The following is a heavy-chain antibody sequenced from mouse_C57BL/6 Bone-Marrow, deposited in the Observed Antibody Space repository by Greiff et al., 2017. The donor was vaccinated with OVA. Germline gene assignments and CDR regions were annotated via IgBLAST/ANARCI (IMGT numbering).Heavy chain of an antibody. CDR3: ARPYDGYSYFDV. J-gene: IGHJ1*03. CDR1: GFSLTSYG. V-gene: IGHV2-2*01. CDR2: IWSGGST. D-gene: IGHD2-3*01. Sequence: QVQLQQSGPGLVQPSQSLSITCTVSGFSLTSYGVHWVRQSPGKGLEWLGVIWSGGSTDYNAAFISRLSISKDNSKSQVFFKMNSLQADDTAIYYCARPYDGYSYFDVWGTGTTVTVSS.